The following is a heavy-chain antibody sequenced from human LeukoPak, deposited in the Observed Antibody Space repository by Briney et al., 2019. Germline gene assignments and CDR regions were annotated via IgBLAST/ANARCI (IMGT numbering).Heavy chain of an antibody. CDR2: IYYSGST. V-gene: IGHV4-30-4*08. Sequence: SQTLSLTCTVSGGSISSGDYYWGWIRQPPGKGLEWIGYIYYSGSTYYNPSLKSRVTISVDTSKNQFSLKLSSVTAADTAVYYCARLAYCGGDCYYWVGYFDYWGQGTLVTVSS. CDR1: GGSISSGDYY. CDR3: ARLAYCGGDCYYWVGYFDY. J-gene: IGHJ4*02. D-gene: IGHD2-21*01.